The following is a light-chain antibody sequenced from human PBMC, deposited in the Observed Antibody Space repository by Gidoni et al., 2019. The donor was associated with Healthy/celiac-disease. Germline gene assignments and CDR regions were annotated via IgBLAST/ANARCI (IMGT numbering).Light chain of an antibody. J-gene: IGLJ2*01. CDR1: GSNLGNNY. CDR3: GTWDSSLSSVV. Sequence: QSVLTQPPSVAAAPGQKVTISCSGSGSNLGNNYVTWYQQLPGTDPQLLIYDNNTRPSGIPDLFSGSKSGTSATLGITGLQTGDEADYYCGTWDSSLSSVVFGGGTQLTVL. CDR2: DNN. V-gene: IGLV1-51*01.